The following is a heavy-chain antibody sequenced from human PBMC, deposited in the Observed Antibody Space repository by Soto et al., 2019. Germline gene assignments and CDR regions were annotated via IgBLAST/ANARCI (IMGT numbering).Heavy chain of an antibody. CDR2: IYPGDSDT. Sequence: PGESLKISCKGSGYSFTSYWIGWVRQMPGKGLEWMGIIYPGDSDTRYSPSFQGQVTISADKSISTAYLQWSSLKASDTAMYYCARLSVAWFGELLSLSDGTDVWGQGTTVTVSS. V-gene: IGHV5-51*01. D-gene: IGHD3-10*01. J-gene: IGHJ6*02. CDR3: ARLSVAWFGELLSLSDGTDV. CDR1: GYSFTSYW.